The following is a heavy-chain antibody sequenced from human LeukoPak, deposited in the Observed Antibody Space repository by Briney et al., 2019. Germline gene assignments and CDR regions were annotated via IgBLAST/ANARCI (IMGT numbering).Heavy chain of an antibody. CDR1: GYRFTSYY. Sequence: ASEKVSCKTSGYRFTSYYMHWVRQAPGQGLEWMGIINPSGGSTTYAQKFQGRLTMTSDTSTSTVYMELSSLRSEDTAVYYCARSSAYYNEADIWGQGTMVTVSS. J-gene: IGHJ3*02. CDR2: INPSGGST. CDR3: ARSSAYYNEADI. D-gene: IGHD1-26*01. V-gene: IGHV1-46*01.